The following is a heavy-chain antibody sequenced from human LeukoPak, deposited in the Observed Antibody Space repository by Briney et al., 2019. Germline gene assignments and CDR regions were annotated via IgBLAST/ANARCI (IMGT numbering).Heavy chain of an antibody. V-gene: IGHV4-39*07. CDR1: GGSISSSSYY. CDR2: IYYSGST. J-gene: IGHJ4*02. CDR3: ARVMSCSGGSCYYFDY. D-gene: IGHD2-15*01. Sequence: SETLSLTCTVSGGSISSSSYYWGWIRQPPGKGLEWIGSIYYSGSTFYNPSLKSRVTISVDRSKNQFSLKLSSVTAADTAVYYCARVMSCSGGSCYYFDYWGQGTLVTVSS.